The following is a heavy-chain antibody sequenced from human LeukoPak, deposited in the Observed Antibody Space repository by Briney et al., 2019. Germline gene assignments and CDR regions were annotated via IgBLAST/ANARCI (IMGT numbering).Heavy chain of an antibody. CDR3: ARVGYAIYHRDAFDI. Sequence: PGGSLRLSCAASGFTFSSYWMSWVRQAPGKGLEWVANIKLDGSEKYYVDSVKGRFTISRDNAKNSLSLQMNCLRAEDTAIYYCARVGYAIYHRDAFDIWGQGTMVTVSS. D-gene: IGHD2-8*01. CDR1: GFTFSSYW. J-gene: IGHJ3*02. V-gene: IGHV3-7*01. CDR2: IKLDGSEK.